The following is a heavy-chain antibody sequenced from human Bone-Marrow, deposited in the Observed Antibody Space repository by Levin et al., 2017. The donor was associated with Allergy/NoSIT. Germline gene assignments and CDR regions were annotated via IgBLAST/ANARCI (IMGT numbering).Heavy chain of an antibody. Sequence: GESLKISCAASGFTFSSYSMNWVRQAPGKGLEWVSYISGSTINSLYADSVKGRFIISRDNAKNSLDLQMNSLRDEDTAVYYCARGICIGDQCMMGRYFDLWGRGALVTVSS. V-gene: IGHV3-48*02. J-gene: IGHJ2*01. CDR2: ISGSTINS. D-gene: IGHD2-15*01. CDR1: GFTFSSYS. CDR3: ARGICIGDQCMMGRYFDL.